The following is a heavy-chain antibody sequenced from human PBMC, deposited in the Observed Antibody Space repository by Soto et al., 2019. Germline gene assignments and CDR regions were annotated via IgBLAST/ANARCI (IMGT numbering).Heavy chain of an antibody. J-gene: IGHJ4*01. D-gene: IGHD3-10*01. Sequence: GESLKISCKPSGHSFTTYWIAWVRQMPGKGLEWVGIIYPGDSDTRYSPSFEGHVTISVDKSISTAFLQWNSLKASDNAIYYCARHSTSAPKDYWGQGTLVTVSS. V-gene: IGHV5-51*01. CDR2: IYPGDSDT. CDR3: ARHSTSAPKDY. CDR1: GHSFTTYW.